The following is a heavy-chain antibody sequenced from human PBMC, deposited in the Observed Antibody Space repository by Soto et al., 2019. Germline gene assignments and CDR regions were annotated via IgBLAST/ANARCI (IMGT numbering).Heavy chain of an antibody. D-gene: IGHD5-12*01. J-gene: IGHJ6*02. CDR3: AMVDNVPPTPQDV. CDR1: GYIFVNYG. CDR2: ISPYSGNT. Sequence: QVQLVQSGDEVRQPGSSVKVSCKASGYIFVNYGIAWVRQAPGQGLEWMGWISPYSGNTHYASKVQGRLTMTTDTSTSTTYMDLGSLSSDDTAVYYCAMVDNVPPTPQDVWGQGTTVTVSS. V-gene: IGHV1-18*01.